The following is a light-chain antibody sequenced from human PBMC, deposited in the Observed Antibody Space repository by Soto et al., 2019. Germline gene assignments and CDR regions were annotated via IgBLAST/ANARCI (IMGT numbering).Light chain of an antibody. CDR3: QPYNDWPSWT. CDR2: DAS. Sequence: EIVMKQSPATLSVTPGERATLSCRASQSVRSNLAWYQQKPGQAPRLLIYDASTRDTGIPARFSGSGSGTEFTLTISSLQSEDYAVYYCQPYNDWPSWTFGQGTKVDIK. J-gene: IGKJ1*01. CDR1: QSVRSN. V-gene: IGKV3D-15*01.